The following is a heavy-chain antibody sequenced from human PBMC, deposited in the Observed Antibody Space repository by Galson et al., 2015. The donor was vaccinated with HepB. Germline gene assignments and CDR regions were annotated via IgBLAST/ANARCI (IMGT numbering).Heavy chain of an antibody. CDR2: ISYDGSNK. Sequence: SLRLSCAASGFTFSSYGMHWVRQAPGKGLEWVAVISYDGSNKYYADSVKGRFTISRDNSKNTLYLQMNSLRAEDTAVYYCAKDLLAAAATGYNWFDPWGQGTLVTVSS. V-gene: IGHV3-30*18. CDR3: AKDLLAAAATGYNWFDP. J-gene: IGHJ5*02. D-gene: IGHD6-13*01. CDR1: GFTFSSYG.